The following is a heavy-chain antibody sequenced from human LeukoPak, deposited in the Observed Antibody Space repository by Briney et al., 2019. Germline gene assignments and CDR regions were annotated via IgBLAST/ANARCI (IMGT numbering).Heavy chain of an antibody. CDR1: GFTFSSYG. J-gene: IGHJ4*02. D-gene: IGHD3-22*01. CDR3: ARLYRGYYDSSGYYYFDY. V-gene: IGHV3-48*04. Sequence: GGSLRLSCAASGFTFSSYGMNWVRQAPGKGLEWVSYISSSSSTIYYADSVKGRFTISRDNAKNSLYLQMNSLRAEDTAVYYCARLYRGYYDSSGYYYFDYWSQGTLVTVSS. CDR2: ISSSSSTI.